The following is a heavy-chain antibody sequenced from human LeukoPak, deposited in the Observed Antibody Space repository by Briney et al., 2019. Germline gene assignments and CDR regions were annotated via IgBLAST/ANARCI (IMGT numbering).Heavy chain of an antibody. CDR3: AREDCTSPTCFVDY. V-gene: IGHV1-46*01. J-gene: IGHJ4*02. Sequence: ASVKVSCKASANTFTNYHIHWVRQAPGQGLEWMGIINPSGDITTYAQKFQGRITMTRDTSTSTAYMEPSSLRSEDTAVYYCAREDCTSPTCFVDYWGQGTLVTVSS. D-gene: IGHD2-2*01. CDR1: ANTFTNYH. CDR2: INPSGDIT.